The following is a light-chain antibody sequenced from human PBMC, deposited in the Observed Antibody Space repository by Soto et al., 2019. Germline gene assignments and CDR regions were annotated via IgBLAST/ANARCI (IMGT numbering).Light chain of an antibody. J-gene: IGKJ3*01. Sequence: DIVMTQSPLSLPVTPGEPASISCRSSQSLLHSNGYNYLDWYLQKPGQSPQLLIYLVSNRASGVPERFSGSGSGTDFTLKISRVEAEDVGVYYCMQPLQTPITFGPATNVDIK. CDR1: QSLLHSNGYNY. CDR2: LVS. CDR3: MQPLQTPIT. V-gene: IGKV2-28*01.